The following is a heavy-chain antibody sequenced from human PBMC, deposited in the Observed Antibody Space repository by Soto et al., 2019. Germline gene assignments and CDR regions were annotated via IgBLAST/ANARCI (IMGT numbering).Heavy chain of an antibody. CDR3: AGSMVRAIIYFYYFDY. V-gene: IGHV3-23*01. Sequence: EVQLLESGGGLVQPGGSLRLSCTASGFTFSSYAMSWVRQAPGKGLEWVSGISGSGGNTYYAASVKGRFTISRDNSENTLYLQMNSLRAEDSALYYCAGSMVRAIIYFYYFDYWGQGALVTVSS. CDR1: GFTFSSYA. J-gene: IGHJ4*02. CDR2: ISGSGGNT. D-gene: IGHD3-10*01.